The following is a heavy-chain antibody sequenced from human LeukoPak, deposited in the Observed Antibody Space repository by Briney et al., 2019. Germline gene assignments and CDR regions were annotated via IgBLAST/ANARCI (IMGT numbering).Heavy chain of an antibody. J-gene: IGHJ6*02. CDR3: ARDGLRYFDWLAPEDYGMDV. V-gene: IGHV3-11*01. CDR2: ISSSGSTI. CDR1: GFTFSDYY. Sequence: GGSLRLSCAASGFTFSDYYMSWIRQAPGKGLEWVSYISSSGSTIYYADSVKGRFTISRDNAKNSLYLQMNSLRAEDTAVYYCARDGLRYFDWLAPEDYGMDVWGQGTTVAVSS. D-gene: IGHD3-9*01.